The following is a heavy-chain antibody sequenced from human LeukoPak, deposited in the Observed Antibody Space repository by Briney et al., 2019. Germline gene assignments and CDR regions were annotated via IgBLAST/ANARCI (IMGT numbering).Heavy chain of an antibody. D-gene: IGHD3-9*01. CDR3: AREVLTGFCL. Sequence: SETLSPTCPASGGSISTYYWNWIRQPPGKGLEWIGRIYTSGSTNYNPSLKSRVTMSVDTSKNQFSLKLSSVTAADTAVYYCAREVLTGFCLWGQGALVTVSS. CDR1: GGSISTYY. V-gene: IGHV4-4*07. J-gene: IGHJ1*01. CDR2: IYTSGST.